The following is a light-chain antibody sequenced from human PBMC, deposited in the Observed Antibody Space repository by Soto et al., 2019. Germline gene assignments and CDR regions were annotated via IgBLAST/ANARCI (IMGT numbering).Light chain of an antibody. CDR3: QHYDTYIQT. CDR1: QSVSNW. J-gene: IGKJ1*01. V-gene: IGKV1-5*03. CDR2: EVS. Sequence: DIQMTQSPSALSASVGDRVTITCRASQSVSNWLAWYRQKPGEAPTLLIYEVSTLERGVPSRFSGSGSGTEFPLTISSLQPDDFANCYCQHYDTYIQTFGQGTKVEVK.